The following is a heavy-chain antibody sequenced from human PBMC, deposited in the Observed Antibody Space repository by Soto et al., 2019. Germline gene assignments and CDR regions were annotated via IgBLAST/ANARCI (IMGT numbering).Heavy chain of an antibody. D-gene: IGHD1-1*01. CDR2: SGGSDVST. CDR1: GLTFSRLD. CDR3: VTHSWNY. Sequence: EVQLLESGGGLVQPGGSLSLSCAVSGLTFSRLDLSWVRQPPGTGLEWVSASGGSDVSTHYVDSVKGRLTISRDSSKNTLYLQMNSLSAEDTAVNYCVTHSWNYWGQVTLVTVS. V-gene: IGHV3-23*01. J-gene: IGHJ4*02.